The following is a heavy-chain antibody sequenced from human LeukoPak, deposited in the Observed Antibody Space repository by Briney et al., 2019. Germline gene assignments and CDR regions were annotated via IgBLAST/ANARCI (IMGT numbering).Heavy chain of an antibody. CDR3: AKGSIAAAGRFDY. D-gene: IGHD6-13*01. J-gene: IGHJ4*02. V-gene: IGHV3-23*01. CDR2: ISGSGDST. Sequence: GGSLRLSCAVSGFTFNSYAMSWVRQSPGKGLEWVSAISGSGDSTYYADSVKGRFTISRDNSKNTLYLQMNSLRAEDTAVYYCAKGSIAAAGRFDYWGQGTLVTVSS. CDR1: GFTFNSYA.